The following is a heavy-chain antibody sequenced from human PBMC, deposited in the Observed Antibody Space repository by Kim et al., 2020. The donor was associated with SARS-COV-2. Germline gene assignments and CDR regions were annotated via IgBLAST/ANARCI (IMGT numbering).Heavy chain of an antibody. CDR2: IYFSGST. CDR3: GRHLRGGIAVAGGYYF. Sequence: SETLSLTCTVSGGSISSSSYYWGWIRQPPGKGLEWIGRIYFSGSTYYNPSLKSRVTISVDTSKNQFSLQLSSVTAADTAADYCGRHLRGGIAVAGGYYF. V-gene: IGHV4-39*01. CDR1: GGSISSSSYY. D-gene: IGHD6-19*01. J-gene: IGHJ4*01.